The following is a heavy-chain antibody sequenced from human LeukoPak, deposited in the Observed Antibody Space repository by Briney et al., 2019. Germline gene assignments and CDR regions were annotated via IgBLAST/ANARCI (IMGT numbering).Heavy chain of an antibody. CDR1: GFIFSNYA. J-gene: IGHJ5*02. D-gene: IGHD6-13*01. Sequence: GGSLRLSCAASGFIFSNYALMWVRQAPGKGLEWVSSMTGRGDETFYADPVKGRFSLSRDNSKNMLYLQMYSLGAEDTAIYYCAKGAAAGLVDWFDPWGQGTLVTVSS. V-gene: IGHV3-23*01. CDR3: AKGAAAGLVDWFDP. CDR2: MTGRGDET.